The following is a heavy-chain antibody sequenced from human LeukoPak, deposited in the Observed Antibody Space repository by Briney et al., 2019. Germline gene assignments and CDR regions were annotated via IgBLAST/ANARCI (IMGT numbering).Heavy chain of an antibody. CDR3: AKDISYDDYGSPFDY. CDR1: GFTFDNYA. D-gene: IGHD4-17*01. V-gene: IGHV3-23*01. J-gene: IGHJ4*02. Sequence: PGGSLRLSCAASGFTFDNYAMNWVRRAPGKGLEWVSVSGGIGGGTYYADSVKGRFTISRDNSKNTLYLQMNSLRPDDTAVYYCAKDISYDDYGSPFDYWGQGTLVTVSS. CDR2: SGGIGGGT.